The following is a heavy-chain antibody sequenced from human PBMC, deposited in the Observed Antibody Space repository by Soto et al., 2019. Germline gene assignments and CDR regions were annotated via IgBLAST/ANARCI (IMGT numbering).Heavy chain of an antibody. V-gene: IGHV3-7*01. D-gene: IGHD5-18*01. J-gene: IGHJ3*02. Sequence: GGSLRLSCAASGFTFSRYWMNWVRQAPGKGLEWVANIKQDGTEKNYVDSVRGRFTISRDNARNSLYLQMDSLRAEDTAVYFCARGDTPMITGMDSFDIWGQGTMVTVSS. CDR3: ARGDTPMITGMDSFDI. CDR2: IKQDGTEK. CDR1: GFTFSRYW.